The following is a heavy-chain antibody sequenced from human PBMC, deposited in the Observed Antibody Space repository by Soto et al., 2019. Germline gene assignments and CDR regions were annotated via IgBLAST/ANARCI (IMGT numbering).Heavy chain of an antibody. V-gene: IGHV3-7*01. D-gene: IGHD5-18*01. J-gene: IGHJ3*02. Sequence: GGSLRLSCAASGFTFSRYWMNWVRQAPGKGLEWVANIKQDGTEKNYVDSVRGRFTISRDNARNSLYLQMDSLRAEDTAVYFCARGDTPMITGMDSFDIWGQGTMVTVSS. CDR3: ARGDTPMITGMDSFDI. CDR2: IKQDGTEK. CDR1: GFTFSRYW.